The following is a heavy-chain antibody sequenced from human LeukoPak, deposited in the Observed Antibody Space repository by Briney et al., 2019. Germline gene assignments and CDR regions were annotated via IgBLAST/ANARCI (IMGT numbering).Heavy chain of an antibody. CDR1: GFTVSSNY. CDR2: IYSGGST. D-gene: IGHD3-22*01. J-gene: IGHJ4*02. Sequence: PGGSLRLSCAASGFTVSSNYMSWVRQAPGKGLEWVSIIYSGGSTYFADSVKGRFTISRDNSKNTLYLQMNSLRADDTAVYYCAKLQAGYYDSSGYHFDYWGQGTLVTVSS. V-gene: IGHV3-53*01. CDR3: AKLQAGYYDSSGYHFDY.